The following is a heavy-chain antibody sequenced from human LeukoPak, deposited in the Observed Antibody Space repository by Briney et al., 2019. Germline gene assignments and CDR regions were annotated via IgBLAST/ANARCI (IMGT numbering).Heavy chain of an antibody. CDR1: GGSISSYY. D-gene: IGHD3-9*01. CDR2: IYYSGST. CDR3: ARASAYYDILTGHTPFDY. V-gene: IGHV4-59*01. J-gene: IGHJ4*02. Sequence: SETLSLTCTVSGGSISSYYWSWIRQPPGKGLEWIGYIYYSGSTNYNPSLKSRVTISVDTSKNQFSLKLSSVTAADTAVYYCARASAYYDILTGHTPFDYWGQGTLVTVSS.